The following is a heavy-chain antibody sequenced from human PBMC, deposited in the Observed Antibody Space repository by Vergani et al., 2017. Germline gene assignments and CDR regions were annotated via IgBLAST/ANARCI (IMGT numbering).Heavy chain of an antibody. CDR3: ARVMYRDEASTGYRLEGMDS. J-gene: IGHJ6*02. D-gene: IGHD3-9*01. CDR2: IYSTWST. CDR1: GGSFNTYY. V-gene: IGHV4-59*13. Sequence: QVQLEESGPGLVKPSETLSLTCTVSGGSFNTYYWSWIRQSPGKGLEWIGYIYSTWSTNYNPSLNSRVTMSVDTSKNQFSLKLRSVTAADTAVYFCARVMYRDEASTGYRLEGMDSWGQGTTVTISS.